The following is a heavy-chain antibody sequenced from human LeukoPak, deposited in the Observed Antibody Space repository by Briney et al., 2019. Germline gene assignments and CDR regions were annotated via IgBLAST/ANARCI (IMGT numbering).Heavy chain of an antibody. CDR2: IYTSGST. Sequence: PSETLSLSCTVSGGSISSYYWSWIRQPPGKGLEWTGYIYTSGSTNYNPSLKSPVTISVDTSKNQCSLKLSSVTAADTAVDYWARTSGSVVPFDYWGQGTLVTVSS. CDR3: ARTSGSVVPFDY. J-gene: IGHJ4*02. CDR1: GGSISSYY. V-gene: IGHV4-4*09. D-gene: IGHD3-10*01.